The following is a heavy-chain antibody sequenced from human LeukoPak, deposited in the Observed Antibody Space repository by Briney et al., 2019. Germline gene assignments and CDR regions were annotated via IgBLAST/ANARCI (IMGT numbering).Heavy chain of an antibody. V-gene: IGHV3-30*03. Sequence: GGSLRLSCAASGFTFSSYGMHWVRQAPGKGLEWVAVISYDGSNKYYADSVKGRFTISRDNSKNTLYLQMNGLRAEDTAIYYCARDVGGYTYNWGQGILVTVSS. J-gene: IGHJ4*02. CDR3: ARDVGGYTYN. CDR2: ISYDGSNK. D-gene: IGHD5-18*01. CDR1: GFTFSSYG.